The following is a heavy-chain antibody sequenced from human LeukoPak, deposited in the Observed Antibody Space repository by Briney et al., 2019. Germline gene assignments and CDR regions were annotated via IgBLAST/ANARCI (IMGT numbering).Heavy chain of an antibody. V-gene: IGHV3-21*01. CDR1: GFTFSSYS. J-gene: IGHJ6*03. D-gene: IGHD6-6*01. CDR3: ARDTRASSRYYYYYYYMDV. CDR2: ISSSSSYI. Sequence: PGGSLRLSCAASGFTFSSYSMNWVRQAPGKGLEWVSSISSSSSYIYYADSVKGRFTISRDNAKNSLYLQMNSLRAEDTAVYYCARDTRASSRYYYYYYYMDVWGKGTTVTVSS.